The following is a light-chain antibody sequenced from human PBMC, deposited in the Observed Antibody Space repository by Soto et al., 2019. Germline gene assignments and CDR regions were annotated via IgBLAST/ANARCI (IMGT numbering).Light chain of an antibody. J-gene: IGKJ5*01. CDR1: QSISAW. CDR3: QHYHSSPLT. CDR2: KAS. V-gene: IGKV1-5*03. Sequence: DIQMTQSPSTLSASVGERVTITCRASQSISAWLAWYQQKPGKAPKLLIYKASNVESAGLSRFSGSGSTTYFTLTISSLHPDDFASYYCQHYHSSPLTFGQGTRLEIK.